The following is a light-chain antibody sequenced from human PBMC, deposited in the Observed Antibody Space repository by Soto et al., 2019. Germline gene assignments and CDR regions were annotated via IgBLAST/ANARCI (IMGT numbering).Light chain of an antibody. J-gene: IGKJ1*01. Sequence: EIVLTQSPGTLSLYPGESATLSCRASQSVTSSYIAWYQQKPGQAPRLLIYRASTRATGIPDRFSGSGSGTDFTLLISRLEPEDFAVYHCQQYGSSPGTFGQGTKVEIK. CDR2: RAS. CDR1: QSVTSSY. CDR3: QQYGSSPGT. V-gene: IGKV3-20*01.